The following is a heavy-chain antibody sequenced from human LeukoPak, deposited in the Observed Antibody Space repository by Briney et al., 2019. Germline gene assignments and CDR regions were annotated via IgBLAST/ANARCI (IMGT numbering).Heavy chain of an antibody. J-gene: IGHJ4*02. D-gene: IGHD4-11*01. CDR2: IWNDGSNK. CDR3: AKDAQRGFDYSNSLDY. Sequence: GGSLRLSCAASGFTFSNYGMHWVRQAPGRGLEWVAVIWNDGSNKYYADSVKGRFTISRDNSKNTLYLQMNSLRAEDTAVYYCAKDAQRGFDYSNSLDYWGQGTLVTVSS. CDR1: GFTFSNYG. V-gene: IGHV3-33*06.